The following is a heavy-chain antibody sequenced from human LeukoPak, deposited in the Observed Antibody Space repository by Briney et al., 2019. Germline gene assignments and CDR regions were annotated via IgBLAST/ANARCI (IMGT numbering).Heavy chain of an antibody. J-gene: IGHJ6*02. Sequence: PSETLSLTCAVYGGSFSGYYWSWIRQPPGKGLEWIGEINHSGSTNYNPSLKSRVTISVDTSKNQFSLKLSSVTAADTAVYYCARMTTFFYYYYGMDVWGQGTTVTVSS. V-gene: IGHV4-34*01. CDR1: GGSFSGYY. CDR3: ARMTTFFYYYYGMDV. CDR2: INHSGST. D-gene: IGHD3-16*01.